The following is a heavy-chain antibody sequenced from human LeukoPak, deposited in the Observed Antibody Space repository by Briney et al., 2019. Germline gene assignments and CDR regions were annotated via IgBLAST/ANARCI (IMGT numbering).Heavy chain of an antibody. D-gene: IGHD4-17*01. CDR1: GGSISSYY. V-gene: IGHV4-59*01. Sequence: SETLSLTCTVSGGSISSYYWSWIRQPPGKGLEWIGYIYYSGSTNYNPSLKSRVTISVDTSKNQFSLKLSSVTAADTAVYYCARRGVYGAYNAFDIWGQGTMVTVSS. J-gene: IGHJ3*02. CDR3: ARRGVYGAYNAFDI. CDR2: IYYSGST.